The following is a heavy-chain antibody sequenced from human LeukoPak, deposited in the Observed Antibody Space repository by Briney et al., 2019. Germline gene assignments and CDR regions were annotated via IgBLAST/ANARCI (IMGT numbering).Heavy chain of an antibody. D-gene: IGHD2-2*01. J-gene: IGHJ6*02. Sequence: GGSLRLSCPASGFTFSSYAMSWVRPAPGKGLEWVSAISGSGGSTIHAEAVKGRFTISRDNSKNTLYRQMDSQRAEDTAVYYCAKDKRGSATPYIVLVPAAIGGRDVWGQGTTVTVSS. V-gene: IGHV3-23*01. CDR3: AKDKRGSATPYIVLVPAAIGGRDV. CDR2: ISGSGGST. CDR1: GFTFSSYA.